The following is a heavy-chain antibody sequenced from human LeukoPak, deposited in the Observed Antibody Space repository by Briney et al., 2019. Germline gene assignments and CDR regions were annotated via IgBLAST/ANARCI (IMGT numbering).Heavy chain of an antibody. V-gene: IGHV4-34*01. J-gene: IGHJ5*02. CDR1: GGSISSYY. CDR2: INHSGST. D-gene: IGHD2-2*01. CDR3: ARGSLLGYCSSTSCRLFDP. Sequence: ASETLSLTCSVSGGSISSYYWSWIRQPPGKGLEWIGEINHSGSTNYNPSLKSRVTISVDTSKNQFSLKLSSVTAADTAVYYCARGSLLGYCSSTSCRLFDPWGQGTLVTVSS.